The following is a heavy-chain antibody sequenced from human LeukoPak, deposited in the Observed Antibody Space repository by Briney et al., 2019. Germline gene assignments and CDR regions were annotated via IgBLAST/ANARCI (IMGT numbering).Heavy chain of an antibody. CDR1: GFTFSSYA. CDR2: ISYDGSNK. D-gene: IGHD2-15*01. Sequence: PGRSLRLSCAASGFTFSSYAMHWVRQAPGKGLEWVAVISYDGSNKYYADSVKGRFTISRDNSKNTLYLQMNSLRAEDTAVYYCANAGGSSLRDYWGQGTLVTVSS. CDR3: ANAGGSSLRDY. J-gene: IGHJ4*02. V-gene: IGHV3-30-3*01.